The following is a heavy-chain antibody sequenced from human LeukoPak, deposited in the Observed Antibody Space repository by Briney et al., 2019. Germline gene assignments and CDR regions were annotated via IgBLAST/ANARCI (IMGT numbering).Heavy chain of an antibody. CDR2: IWYDGSNK. V-gene: IGHV3-33*01. Sequence: GGSLRLSCAASGFTFSSYGMHWVRQAPGNGLEWVAVIWYDGSNKYYADSVKGRFTISRDNSKNTLYLQMNSLRAEDTAVYYCASMGGSRDYWGQGTLVTVSS. CDR1: GFTFSSYG. J-gene: IGHJ4*02. CDR3: ASMGGSRDY. D-gene: IGHD3-16*01.